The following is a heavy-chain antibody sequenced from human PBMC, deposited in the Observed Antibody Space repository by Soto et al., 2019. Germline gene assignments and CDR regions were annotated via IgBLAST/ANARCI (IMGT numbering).Heavy chain of an antibody. CDR1: GYSFKNYA. V-gene: IGHV1-3*01. D-gene: IGHD3-3*01. J-gene: IGHJ4*02. Sequence: ASVKVSCKATGYSFKNYAVQWVRQAPGQRLEWMGFTNEGSGNTRFSQKFQGRISITRDTSASTVYLDLSSLTSEDTAIYYCARDDRSVSGVVTLDHWGPGTLVTVSS. CDR3: ARDDRSVSGVVTLDH. CDR2: TNEGSGNT.